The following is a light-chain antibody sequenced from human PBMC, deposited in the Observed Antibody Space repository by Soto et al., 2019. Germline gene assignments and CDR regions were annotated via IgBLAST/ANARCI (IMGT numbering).Light chain of an antibody. J-gene: IGKJ1*01. V-gene: IGKV3-15*01. Sequence: EIVMTQSPATLSVSPGERATLSCRASQSVSSTLAWYQQKPGQAPRLLIYGASTRATGIPARFSGSGSGTEFTLTISSLQSEDFAVYYCQQYNNWPRTFCKGTKVEIK. CDR3: QQYNNWPRT. CDR2: GAS. CDR1: QSVSST.